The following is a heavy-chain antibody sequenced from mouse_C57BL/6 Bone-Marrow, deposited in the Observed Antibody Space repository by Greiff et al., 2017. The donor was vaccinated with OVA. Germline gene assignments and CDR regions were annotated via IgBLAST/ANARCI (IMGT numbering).Heavy chain of an antibody. CDR3: ARYYYGSSYWYFDD. CDR2: IYPGDGDT. Sequence: QVQLQQSGPELVKPGASVKISCKASGYAFSSSWMNWVKQRPGKGLEWIGRIYPGDGDTNYNGKFKGKATLTADKSSSTAYMQHSGLTSENSAVYFGARYYYGSSYWYFDDWGTGTTVTVSS. V-gene: IGHV1-82*01. D-gene: IGHD1-1*01. CDR1: GYAFSSSW. J-gene: IGHJ1*03.